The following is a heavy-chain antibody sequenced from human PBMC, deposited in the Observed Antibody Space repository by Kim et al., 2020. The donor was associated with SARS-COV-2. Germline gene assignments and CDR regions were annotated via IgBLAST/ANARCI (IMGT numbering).Heavy chain of an antibody. D-gene: IGHD2-2*01. Sequence: GGSLRLSCTASGFTFATHWMTWVRQAPGKGLEWVANIKQDGSETYYVDSVQGRFTISRDNAKSPLYLQMNSLRADDTAVYYCARTSSAYFDYWGQGTLVT. V-gene: IGHV3-7*03. CDR3: ARTSSAYFDY. J-gene: IGHJ4*02. CDR1: GFTFATHW. CDR2: IKQDGSET.